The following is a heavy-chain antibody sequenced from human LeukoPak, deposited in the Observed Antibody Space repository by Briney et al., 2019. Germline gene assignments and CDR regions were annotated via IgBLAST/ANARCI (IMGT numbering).Heavy chain of an antibody. J-gene: IGHJ4*02. Sequence: SETLSLTCTVSGGSISSSSYYWGWIRQPPGKGLEWIGSLYYSGSTYYNPSLKSRVTISVDSSKNQFSLKLSSVTAADTAVYYCAADSSGYYRGVYYFDYWGQGAPVAVSS. CDR3: AADSSGYYRGVYYFDY. D-gene: IGHD3-22*01. CDR2: LYYSGST. V-gene: IGHV4-39*07. CDR1: GGSISSSSYY.